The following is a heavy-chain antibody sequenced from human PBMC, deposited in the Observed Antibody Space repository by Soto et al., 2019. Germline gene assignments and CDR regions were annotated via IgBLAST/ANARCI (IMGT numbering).Heavy chain of an antibody. CDR1: RGSLCDYY. J-gene: IGHJ5*02. CDR3: ARVGRFYDSSGYYYPPSFDP. V-gene: IGHV4-59*01. D-gene: IGHD3-22*01. Sequence: SETLFLTWCISRGSLCDYYYMWIRQSPGKGLEYIGYIYNGGRTDYNPSLKSRVIISVDTSKNQFSLKLTSVTAADTAVYYCARVGRFYDSSGYYYPPSFDPWGQGPLVTV. CDR2: IYNGGRT.